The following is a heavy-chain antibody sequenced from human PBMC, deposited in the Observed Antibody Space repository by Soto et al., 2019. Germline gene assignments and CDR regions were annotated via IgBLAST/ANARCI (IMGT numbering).Heavy chain of an antibody. CDR3: ASMIGDPVLSFDS. J-gene: IGHJ4*02. CDR2: IFYSGST. D-gene: IGHD3-10*02. V-gene: IGHV4-59*01. Sequence: QVQLQESGPGLVKPSETLSLTCTVSGGSISSYYWSWIRQPPGKGLEWIGFIFYSGSTSYNPSLKRRVTISIATSENQFSLKLSSVTAADTAVYYCASMIGDPVLSFDSWGQGTLVAVSS. CDR1: GGSISSYY.